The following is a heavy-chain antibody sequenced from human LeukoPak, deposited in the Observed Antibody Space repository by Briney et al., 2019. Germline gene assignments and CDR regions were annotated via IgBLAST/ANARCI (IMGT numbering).Heavy chain of an antibody. CDR2: INHSGST. CDR3: ARGSVVVNLPLTYYSYLDV. V-gene: IGHV4-34*01. D-gene: IGHD3-22*01. Sequence: SETLSLTCAVYGGSFSGYYWSWIRQPPGKGLEWIGEINHSGSTNYNPSLKGRVTRSVDTYKNEFSLELSSVTAADTAVYYCARGSVVVNLPLTYYSYLDVWGKGTTVTVSS. J-gene: IGHJ6*03. CDR1: GGSFSGYY.